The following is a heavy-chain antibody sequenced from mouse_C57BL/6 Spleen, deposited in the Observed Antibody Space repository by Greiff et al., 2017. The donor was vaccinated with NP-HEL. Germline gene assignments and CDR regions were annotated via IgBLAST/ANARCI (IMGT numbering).Heavy chain of an antibody. Sequence: QVQLQQPGAELVRPGSSVKLSCKASGYTFTSYWMDWVKQRPGQGLEWIGNIYPSDSETHYNQKFKDKATLTVDKSSSTAYMQLSSLTSEDSAVYYWARGGGGSYYFDYWGQGTTLTVSS. CDR3: ARGGGGSYYFDY. V-gene: IGHV1-61*01. J-gene: IGHJ2*01. CDR2: IYPSDSET. CDR1: GYTFTSYW.